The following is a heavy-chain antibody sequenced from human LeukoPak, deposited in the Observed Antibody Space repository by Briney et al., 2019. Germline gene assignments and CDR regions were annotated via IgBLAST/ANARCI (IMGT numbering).Heavy chain of an antibody. Sequence: GGSLRLTCAASGFTFSSYGMSWVRQAPGKGLEWVSAISGSGGSTYYADSVKGRFTISRDNSKNTLYLQMGSLRAEDMAVYYCAGDFQSNWGQGTMVTVSS. J-gene: IGHJ3*01. CDR2: ISGSGGST. CDR3: AGDFQSN. CDR1: GFTFSSYG. V-gene: IGHV3-23*01.